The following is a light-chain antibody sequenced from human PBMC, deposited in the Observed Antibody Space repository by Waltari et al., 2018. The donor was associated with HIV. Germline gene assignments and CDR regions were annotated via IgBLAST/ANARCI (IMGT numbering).Light chain of an antibody. Sequence: DIPLTQSPSTVSASVGDRITITCRASQTVYNWLAWYQQRPGKAPKLLIYKASTLESGVPPRFSGSGSGTEFTLTINGLQSDDFATYYCQQYDSYSTFGPGTKVDIK. V-gene: IGKV1-5*03. J-gene: IGKJ3*01. CDR3: QQYDSYST. CDR1: QTVYNW. CDR2: KAS.